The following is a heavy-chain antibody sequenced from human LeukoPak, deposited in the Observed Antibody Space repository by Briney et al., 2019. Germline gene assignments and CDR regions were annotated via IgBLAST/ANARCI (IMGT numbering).Heavy chain of an antibody. Sequence: GGSLRLSCAASGFTFSSYAMHWVRQAPGKGLEWVAVISYDGSNKYYADSVKGRFTISRDNPKNTLYLQMNSLRAEDTAVYYCASVEVSGYFDYWGQGTLVTVSS. CDR3: ASVEVSGYFDY. CDR1: GFTFSSYA. V-gene: IGHV3-30*04. J-gene: IGHJ4*02. D-gene: IGHD3-10*01. CDR2: ISYDGSNK.